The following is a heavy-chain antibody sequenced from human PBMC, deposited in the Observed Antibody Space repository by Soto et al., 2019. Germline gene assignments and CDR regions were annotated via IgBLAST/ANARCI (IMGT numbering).Heavy chain of an antibody. D-gene: IGHD2-15*01. CDR2: IYYSGST. J-gene: IGHJ4*02. CDR1: GGSISSYY. CDR3: ARGGYGPGYFDY. Sequence: SETLSRTCTVSGGSISSYYWSCIRQPAWEGLEWVGYIYYSGSTNYNPSLKSRVTISVDTSKNQFSLKLRSVTAADTAVYYCARGGYGPGYFDYWGQGTLVTVSS. V-gene: IGHV4-59*01.